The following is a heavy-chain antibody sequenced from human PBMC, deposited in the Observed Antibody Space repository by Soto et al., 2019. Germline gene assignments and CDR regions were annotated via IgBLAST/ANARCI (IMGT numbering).Heavy chain of an antibody. V-gene: IGHV3-15*01. J-gene: IGHJ4*02. D-gene: IGHD3-3*01. CDR1: GFTFSNAW. CDR3: TTYYDFWSGYWALFDY. Sequence: GGSLRLSCAASGFTFSNAWMSWVRQAPGKGLEWAGRIKSKTDGGTTDYAAPVKGRFTISRDDSKNTLYLQMNSLKTEDTAVYYCTTYYDFWSGYWALFDYWGQGTLVTVSS. CDR2: IKSKTDGGTT.